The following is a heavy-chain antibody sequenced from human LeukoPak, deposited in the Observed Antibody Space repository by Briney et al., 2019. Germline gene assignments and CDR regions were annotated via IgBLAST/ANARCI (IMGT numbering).Heavy chain of an antibody. CDR2: FSTNGDT. Sequence: PSETLSLTFTVPGDSIRNNYCSWIRKPAGKGLEWIGRFSTNGDTNYNHSLNSRVTMSIDESRNQFSLKRNSVAAADTAVYYCAFSEVGTTKVFDYWGQGLVVTVSS. D-gene: IGHD1-26*01. CDR1: GDSIRNNY. CDR3: AFSEVGTTKVFDY. J-gene: IGHJ4*01. V-gene: IGHV4-4*07.